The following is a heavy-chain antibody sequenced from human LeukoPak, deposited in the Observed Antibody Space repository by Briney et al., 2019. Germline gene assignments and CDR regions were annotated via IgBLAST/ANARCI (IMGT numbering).Heavy chain of an antibody. CDR1: GGSISSSSYY. J-gene: IGHJ4*02. D-gene: IGHD3-10*02. Sequence: SETLSLTCTVSGGSISSSSYYWGWIRQPPGKGLEWIGSIYYSGSTYYNPSLKSRVTISVDTSKNQFSLKLSSVTAADTAVYCCASIITMSGVAIPEGYFDYWGQGTLVTVSS. V-gene: IGHV4-39*01. CDR3: ASIITMSGVAIPEGYFDY. CDR2: IYYSGST.